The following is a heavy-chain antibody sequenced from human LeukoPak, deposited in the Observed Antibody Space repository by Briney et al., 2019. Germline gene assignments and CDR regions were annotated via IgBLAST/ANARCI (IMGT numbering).Heavy chain of an antibody. Sequence: GGSLRLSCAASGFTFSSYAMHWVRQAPGKGLEGGAVISYDGSNKYYADSVKGRFTISRDNSKNTLYLQMNSLRAEDTAVYYCASWAPEMATSYFDYWGQGTLVTVSS. CDR3: ASWAPEMATSYFDY. V-gene: IGHV3-30-3*01. J-gene: IGHJ4*02. CDR2: ISYDGSNK. D-gene: IGHD5-24*01. CDR1: GFTFSSYA.